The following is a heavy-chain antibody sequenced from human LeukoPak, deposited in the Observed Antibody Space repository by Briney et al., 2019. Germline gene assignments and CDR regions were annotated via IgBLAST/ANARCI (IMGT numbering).Heavy chain of an antibody. J-gene: IGHJ4*02. CDR2: INPNSGGT. CDR3: ARGVSWHIDY. CDR1: GYTFTGYY. V-gene: IGHV1-2*02. D-gene: IGHD6-6*01. Sequence: ASVKVSCKASGYTFTGYYMHWVRQAPGQGLEWMGWINPNSGGTNSAQKFQGRVTMTRDTSISTAYPELSRLSSDEPAIFYCARGVSWHIDYWGQGTLVTVSS.